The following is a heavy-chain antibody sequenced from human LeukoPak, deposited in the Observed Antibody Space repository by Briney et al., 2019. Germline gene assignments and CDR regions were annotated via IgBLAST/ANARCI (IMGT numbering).Heavy chain of an antibody. CDR2: MNPNSGNT. Sequence: ASVKVSCKASGYTFTSYDINWVRQATGQGLEWMGWMNPNSGNTGYAQKFQGRVTMTRNTSISTAYMELSSLRSEDTAVYCCARGRDGYNYYYYYYMDVWGKGTTVTVSS. CDR1: GYTFTSYD. J-gene: IGHJ6*03. D-gene: IGHD5-24*01. CDR3: ARGRDGYNYYYYYYMDV. V-gene: IGHV1-8*01.